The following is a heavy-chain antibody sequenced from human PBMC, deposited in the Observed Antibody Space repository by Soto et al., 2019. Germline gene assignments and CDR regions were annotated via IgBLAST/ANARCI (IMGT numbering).Heavy chain of an antibody. CDR2: MSYSEST. J-gene: IGHJ4*02. V-gene: IGHV4-39*01. D-gene: IGHD3-10*01. CDR1: GASISSTSYY. CDR3: VTSVTLVGGFNALDY. Sequence: QLQMQESGPGLVKFSETLSLTCTVSGASISSTSYYWGWIRLPPGKGLEWIASMSYSESTYYNPSLKRRFTISADESKNQFSPNLKSVTSAHMAIYYCVTSVTLVGGFNALDYWGQGTLVIVSS.